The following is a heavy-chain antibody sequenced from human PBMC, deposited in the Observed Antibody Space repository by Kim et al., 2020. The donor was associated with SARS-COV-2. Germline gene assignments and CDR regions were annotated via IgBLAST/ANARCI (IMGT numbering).Heavy chain of an antibody. D-gene: IGHD1-26*01. V-gene: IGHV4-59*01. CDR2: IYYSGST. J-gene: IGHJ3*02. Sequence: SETLSLTCTVSGGSISSYYWSWIRQPPGKGLEWIGYIYYSGSTNYNPSLKSRVTISVDTSKNQFSLKLSSVTAADTAVYYCARVLLTSWYSGSYLDAFDIWGQGTMVTVSS. CDR3: ARVLLTSWYSGSYLDAFDI. CDR1: GGSISSYY.